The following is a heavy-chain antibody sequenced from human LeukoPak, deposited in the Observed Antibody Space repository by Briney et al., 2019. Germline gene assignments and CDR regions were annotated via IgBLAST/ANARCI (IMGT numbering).Heavy chain of an antibody. CDR1: GYTFTNYG. D-gene: IGHD6-19*01. CDR3: ARSSLAVAGSVFDY. CDR2: ISTSNSKT. Sequence: GASVKVSCKTSGYTFTNYGISWVRQAPGQGLEWMGWISTSNSKTNYAHKVQDRVTMTTDTSTSTAYMELRSLRSDDTAVYYCARSSLAVAGSVFDYWGQGTLVTVSS. V-gene: IGHV1-18*01. J-gene: IGHJ4*02.